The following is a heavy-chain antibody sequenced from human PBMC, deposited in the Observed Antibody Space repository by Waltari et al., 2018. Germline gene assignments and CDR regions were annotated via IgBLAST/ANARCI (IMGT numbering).Heavy chain of an antibody. D-gene: IGHD4-17*01. J-gene: IGHJ4*02. CDR2: IYYSGST. CDR1: GGSISSSSYY. CDR3: ARGGGDYGDYFDY. V-gene: IGHV4-39*07. Sequence: QLQLQESGPGLVKPSETLSLTCTVSGGSISSSSYYWGWIRQPPGKGLEWIGSIYYSGSTSYNPSLKSRVTISLDTSKNQFSLKLSSVTAADTAVYYCARGGGDYGDYFDYWGQGTLVTVSS.